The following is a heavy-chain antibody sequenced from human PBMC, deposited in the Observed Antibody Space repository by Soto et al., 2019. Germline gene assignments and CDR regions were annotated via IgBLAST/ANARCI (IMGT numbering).Heavy chain of an antibody. J-gene: IGHJ4*02. V-gene: IGHV3-7*01. CDR2: ISPDGSEK. CDR1: GFTFSSFW. Sequence: PGGSLRLSCAASGFTFSSFWMDWVRQAPGKGLEWVANISPDGSEKHYVDSVKGRFTISRDNARNSLYLQMSSLTAEDSALYYCSRPLNSWGQGTRVTVSS. CDR3: SRPLNS.